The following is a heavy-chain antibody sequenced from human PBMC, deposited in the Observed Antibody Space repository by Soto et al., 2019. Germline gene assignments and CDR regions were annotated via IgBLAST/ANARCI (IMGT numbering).Heavy chain of an antibody. V-gene: IGHV3-30*18. CDR2: ISYDGSNK. CDR1: GFTFSSYG. CDR3: AKDDGFSIPLDKYQLLWAFDY. Sequence: GGSLRLSCAASGFTFSSYGMHWVRQAPGKGLEWVAVISYDGSNKYYADSVKGRFTISRDNSKNTLYLQMNSLRAEDTAVYYCAKDDGFSIPLDKYQLLWAFDYWGQGTLVTVSS. J-gene: IGHJ4*02. D-gene: IGHD2-2*01.